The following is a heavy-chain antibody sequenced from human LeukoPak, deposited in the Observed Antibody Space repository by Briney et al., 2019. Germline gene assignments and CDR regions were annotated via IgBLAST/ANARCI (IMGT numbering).Heavy chain of an antibody. CDR1: GFTFSSYG. D-gene: IGHD2-2*01. V-gene: IGHV3-30*18. CDR2: ISYDGSNK. CDR3: AKDLRGCSSTSCYEGTN. J-gene: IGHJ4*02. Sequence: GRSLRLSCAASGFTFSSYGMHWVRQAPGKGLEWVAVISYDGSNKYYADSVKGRFTISRDNSKNTLYLQMNSLRAEDTAVYYCAKDLRGCSSTSCYEGTNWGQGTLVTVSS.